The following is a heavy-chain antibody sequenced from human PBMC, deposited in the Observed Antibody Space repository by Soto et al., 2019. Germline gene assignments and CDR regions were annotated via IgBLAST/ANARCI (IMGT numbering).Heavy chain of an antibody. D-gene: IGHD6-6*01. Sequence: GGSLRLSCAASGFTFSSYWMSWVRQAPGKGLEWVANIKQDGSEKYYVDSVKGRFTISRDNAKNSLYLQTNSLRAEDTAVYYCARAVGGIAARPDFDWFDPWGQGTLVTVSS. V-gene: IGHV3-7*01. J-gene: IGHJ5*02. CDR2: IKQDGSEK. CDR1: GFTFSSYW. CDR3: ARAVGGIAARPDFDWFDP.